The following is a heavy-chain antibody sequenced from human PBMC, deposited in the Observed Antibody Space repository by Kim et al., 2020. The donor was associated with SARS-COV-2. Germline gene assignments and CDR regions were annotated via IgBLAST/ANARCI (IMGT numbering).Heavy chain of an antibody. CDR1: GYTFTSYD. CDR3: ARGRAVLNGRVAARGWFDP. D-gene: IGHD6-6*01. CDR2: MNPNSGNT. Sequence: ASVKVSCKASGYTFTSYDINWVRQATGQGLEWMGWMNPNSGNTGYAQKFQGRVTMTRNTSISTAYMELSSLRSEDTAVYYCARGRAVLNGRVAARGWFDPWGQGTLVTVSS. J-gene: IGHJ5*02. V-gene: IGHV1-8*01.